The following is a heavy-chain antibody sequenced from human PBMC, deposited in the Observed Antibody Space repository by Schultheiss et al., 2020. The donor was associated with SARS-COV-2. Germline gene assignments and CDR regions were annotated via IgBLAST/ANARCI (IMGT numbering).Heavy chain of an antibody. V-gene: IGHV3-64D*06. D-gene: IGHD6-6*01. CDR2: ISSNGGST. CDR1: GFTFGDYA. J-gene: IGHJ4*02. CDR3: TIAARRRGFDY. Sequence: GGSLRLSCTASGFTFGDYAISWVRQAPGKGLEYVSAISSNGGSTYYADSVKGRFTISRDNSKNTLYLQMSSLRAEDTAVYYCTIAARRRGFDYWGQGTLVTVSS.